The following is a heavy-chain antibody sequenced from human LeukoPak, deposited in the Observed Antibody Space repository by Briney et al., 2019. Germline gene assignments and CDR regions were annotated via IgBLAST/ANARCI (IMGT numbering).Heavy chain of an antibody. Sequence: GGSLRLSCAASGFTFSSCAMSWVRQAPGKGLEWVSAISGSGGSTYYADSVKGRFTISRDNSKNTLYLQMNSLRAEDTAVYYCAKGEHIVVVTATFDYWGQGTLVTVSS. D-gene: IGHD2-21*02. CDR3: AKGEHIVVVTATFDY. J-gene: IGHJ4*02. CDR2: ISGSGGST. CDR1: GFTFSSCA. V-gene: IGHV3-23*01.